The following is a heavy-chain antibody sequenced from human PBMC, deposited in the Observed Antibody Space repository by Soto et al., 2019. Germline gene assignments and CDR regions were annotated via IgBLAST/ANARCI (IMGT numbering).Heavy chain of an antibody. CDR2: MDPMASQT. J-gene: IGHJ5*02. CDR1: VFRLTSQW. CDR3: GRHDTTGVWFNELDL. V-gene: IGHV5-10-1*01. Sequence: PGESPKISCKASVFRLTSQWISWVRQIPGHGLEWMGRMDPMASQTRYNPSFEGHVVMSVDNSINISYLQWSALGASDTALYFCGRHDTTGVWFNELDLWGQGTLVTVSS. D-gene: IGHD1-1*01.